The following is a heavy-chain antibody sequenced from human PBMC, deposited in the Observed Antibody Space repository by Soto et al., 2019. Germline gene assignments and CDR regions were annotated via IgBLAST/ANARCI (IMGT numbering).Heavy chain of an antibody. CDR1: GGSISSSNW. J-gene: IGHJ6*02. Sequence: QVQLQESGPGLVKPSGTLSLTCAVSGGSISSSNWWSWVRQPPGKGLEWIGELYHCGITNYNPSLKSGVTISVDKSKNQFSLKLSSVTAADAAVYYCARASRYGMDVWGQGTTVTVSS. CDR2: LYHCGIT. CDR3: ARASRYGMDV. V-gene: IGHV4-4*02.